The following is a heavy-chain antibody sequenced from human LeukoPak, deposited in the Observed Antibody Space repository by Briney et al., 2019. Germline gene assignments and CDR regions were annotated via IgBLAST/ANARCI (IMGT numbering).Heavy chain of an antibody. CDR1: GFTFSSYA. Sequence: PGGSLRLSCAASGFTFSSYAMSWVRQAPGKGLEWVSAISGSGGSTYYADSVKGRFTISRDNSKSTLYLQMNSLRAEDTAVYYCAKDSWGVWKPIFGVVKTGGWFDPWGQGTLVTVSS. D-gene: IGHD3-3*01. J-gene: IGHJ5*02. CDR2: ISGSGGST. V-gene: IGHV3-23*01. CDR3: AKDSWGVWKPIFGVVKTGGWFDP.